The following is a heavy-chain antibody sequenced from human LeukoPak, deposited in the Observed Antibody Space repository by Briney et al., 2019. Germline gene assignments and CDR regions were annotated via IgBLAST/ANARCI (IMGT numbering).Heavy chain of an antibody. CDR2: IIGSNSST. CDR1: GFMFSDFA. Sequence: QPGGSLRLSCAGSGFMFSDFAMSWVRQAPGKGLEWVSVIIGSNSSTYYADSVRGRFTISRGNSKNILYLQMNTLRVDDTAVYYCAKDPGSYGSGYWGQGTLVTVSS. D-gene: IGHD3-10*01. J-gene: IGHJ4*02. CDR3: AKDPGSYGSGY. V-gene: IGHV3-23*01.